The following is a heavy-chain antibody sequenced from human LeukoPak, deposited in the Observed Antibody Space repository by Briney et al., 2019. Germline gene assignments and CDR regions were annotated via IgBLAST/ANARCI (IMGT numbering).Heavy chain of an antibody. CDR3: AKGAYYDL. V-gene: IGHV3-30*04. CDR2: ISYDGSNK. J-gene: IGHJ4*02. CDR1: GFTFSSYA. Sequence: GGSLRLSCAASGFTFSSYAMHWVRQAPGKGLEWVAVISYDGSNKYYADSVKGRFTISRDNSKNTLYLQMNSLRAEDTAIYYCAKGAYYDLWGQGTLVTVSS. D-gene: IGHD3-22*01.